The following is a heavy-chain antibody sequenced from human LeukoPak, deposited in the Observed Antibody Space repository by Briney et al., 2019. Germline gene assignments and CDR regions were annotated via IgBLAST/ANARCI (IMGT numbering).Heavy chain of an antibody. D-gene: IGHD3-16*01. V-gene: IGHV3-11*01. Sequence: GGSLRLSCAASGFTFSDYYMSWICHAPEEGLERVSYISSSGSTIYYADSVKGRFTISRDNAKNSLYLQMNSLRAEDTAVYYCARRALTFGGVQPYYFDYWGQGTLVTVSS. J-gene: IGHJ4*02. CDR3: ARRALTFGGVQPYYFDY. CDR1: GFTFSDYY. CDR2: ISSSGSTI.